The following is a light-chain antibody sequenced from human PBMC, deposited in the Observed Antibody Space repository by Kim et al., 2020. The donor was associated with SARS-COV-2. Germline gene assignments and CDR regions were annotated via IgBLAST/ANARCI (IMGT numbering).Light chain of an antibody. J-gene: IGKJ4*01. Sequence: DIQMTQSPSSLSASIGDRVTITCQASQDISNYLNWYHQKPGKAPKLLIYDASNLETGVPSRFSGSGSGTDLTFTISSLQPDDIATYYCQQYDNLPLTFGGGTKVDIK. V-gene: IGKV1-33*01. CDR3: QQYDNLPLT. CDR1: QDISNY. CDR2: DAS.